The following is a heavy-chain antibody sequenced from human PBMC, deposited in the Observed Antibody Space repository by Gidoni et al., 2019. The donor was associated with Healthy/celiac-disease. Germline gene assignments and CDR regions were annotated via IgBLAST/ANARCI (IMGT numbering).Heavy chain of an antibody. V-gene: IGHV3-74*01. D-gene: IGHD5-12*01. J-gene: IGHJ4*02. CDR2: INSDGSSP. CDR1: GFTFSSSW. Sequence: EVQLVESGGGLVKPGGSLRLSCAASGFTFSSSWMHWVRQAPGKGLVWVSRINSDGSSPSSADSVKGRFTISRDNAKNTLYLQMNSLRAEDTAVYYCARQRGYDHFDYWGQGTLVTVSS. CDR3: ARQRGYDHFDY.